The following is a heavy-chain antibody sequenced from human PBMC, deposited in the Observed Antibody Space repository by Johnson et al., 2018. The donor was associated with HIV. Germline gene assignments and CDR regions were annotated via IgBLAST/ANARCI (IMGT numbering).Heavy chain of an antibody. V-gene: IGHV3-20*04. D-gene: IGHD3-3*01. Sequence: VQLVESGGGVVRPGGSLRLSCAASGFTFDDYGMSWVRQAPGKGLEWVSGINWNGGSPGYADSVKGRFTVSRVHSKNTQYLQMNSRSTEDTAVYYVAKDLTYYNFWSGYWGDAFDIWVQGTMVTVSS. CDR2: INWNGGSP. CDR1: GFTFDDYG. J-gene: IGHJ3*02. CDR3: AKDLTYYNFWSGYWGDAFDI.